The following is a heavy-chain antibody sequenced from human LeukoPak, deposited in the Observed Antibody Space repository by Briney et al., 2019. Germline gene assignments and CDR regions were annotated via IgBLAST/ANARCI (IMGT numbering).Heavy chain of an antibody. Sequence: GGSLRLSCAASGFTFSDYYMSWIRQAPGKGLEWVSYISSSGSTIYYADSVKGRFTFSRDNAKNSLYLQMNSLRAEDTAVYYCAQGDSYYDFLLSVWGQGTMVTVSS. CDR1: GFTFSDYY. CDR2: ISSSGSTI. V-gene: IGHV3-11*01. CDR3: AQGDSYYDFLLSV. J-gene: IGHJ3*01. D-gene: IGHD3-3*01.